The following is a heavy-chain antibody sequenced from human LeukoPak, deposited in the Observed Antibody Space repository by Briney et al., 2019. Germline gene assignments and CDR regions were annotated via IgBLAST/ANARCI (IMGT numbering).Heavy chain of an antibody. CDR3: AKDRGYSYGLFDY. V-gene: IGHV3-21*04. CDR2: ISSSSSHI. J-gene: IGHJ4*02. Sequence: GGSLRLSCAASGFTFSSYSMNWVRQAPGKGLEWVSSISSSSSHIYYADSVKGRFTISRDNAENSLYLQMNSLRAEDTAVYYCAKDRGYSYGLFDYWGQGTLVTVSS. D-gene: IGHD5-18*01. CDR1: GFTFSSYS.